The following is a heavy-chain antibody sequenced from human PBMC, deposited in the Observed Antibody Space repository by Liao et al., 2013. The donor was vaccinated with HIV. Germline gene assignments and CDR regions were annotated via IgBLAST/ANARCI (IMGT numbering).Heavy chain of an antibody. CDR1: GGSFSGFH. D-gene: IGHD3-3*01. V-gene: IGHV4-59*10. Sequence: QVQLQQWGAGLLKPSETLSLTCAVYGGSFSGFHWSWIRQPAGKGLEWIGRIYTSGSTNYNPSLKSRVTISVDTSKNQFSLKLSSVTAADTAVYYCARTLEWLLYFDYWGQGTLVIVSS. J-gene: IGHJ4*02. CDR2: IYTSGST. CDR3: ARTLEWLLYFDY.